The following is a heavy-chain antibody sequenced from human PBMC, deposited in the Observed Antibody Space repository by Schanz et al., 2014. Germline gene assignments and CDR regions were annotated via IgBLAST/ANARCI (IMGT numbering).Heavy chain of an antibody. J-gene: IGHJ4*02. Sequence: QVQLVESGGGVVQPGRSLRLSCAASGFSFDKYGMHWVRQAPGKGLEWVGVIWYDGSKTYYADSVKGRFTISRDNSENTLFLEMNSLRLEDTAVYYCARDGVAATTDFEYWGQGALVTVSS. D-gene: IGHD1-1*01. CDR1: GFSFDKYG. CDR3: ARDGVAATTDFEY. CDR2: IWYDGSKT. V-gene: IGHV3-33*01.